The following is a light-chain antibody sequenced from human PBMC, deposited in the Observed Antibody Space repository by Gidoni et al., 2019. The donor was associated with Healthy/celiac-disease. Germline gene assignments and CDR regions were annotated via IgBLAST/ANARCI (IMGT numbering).Light chain of an antibody. CDR2: QDS. Sequence: SYELTQPPSVSVSPGQTASITCSGDKLGDKYACWYQQKPGQSPVLVIYQDSKRPSGIPERFSGSNSGNTATLTISGTQAMDEADYYGQAWESSTAVVFGGGTKLTVL. CDR3: QAWESSTAVV. CDR1: KLGDKY. J-gene: IGLJ2*01. V-gene: IGLV3-1*01.